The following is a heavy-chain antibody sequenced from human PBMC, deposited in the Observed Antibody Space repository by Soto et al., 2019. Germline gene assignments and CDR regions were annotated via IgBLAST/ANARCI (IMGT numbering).Heavy chain of an antibody. Sequence: EVQLLESGGGLVQPGGSLRLSCAASGFTFSSYGMTWVRQARGKGLEWVSFSSATGAGTYYADSVKGRFTISRDNSKNTLYLQMTSLTADDTAVYYCAKDRRAGGNYGFYSDFWGQGALVIVSS. CDR2: SSATGAGT. V-gene: IGHV3-23*01. CDR3: AKDRRAGGNYGFYSDF. J-gene: IGHJ4*02. D-gene: IGHD1-7*01. CDR1: GFTFSSYG.